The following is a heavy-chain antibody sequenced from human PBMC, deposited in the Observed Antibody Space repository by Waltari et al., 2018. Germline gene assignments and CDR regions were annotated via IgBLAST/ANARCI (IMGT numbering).Heavy chain of an antibody. CDR2: GST. Sequence: GSTNYNPSLKSRVTISVDTSKNQFSLKLSSVTAADTAVYYCAREDGSGSFIDYWGQGTLVTVSS. D-gene: IGHD3-10*01. J-gene: IGHJ4*02. CDR3: AREDGSGSFIDY. V-gene: IGHV4-59*01.